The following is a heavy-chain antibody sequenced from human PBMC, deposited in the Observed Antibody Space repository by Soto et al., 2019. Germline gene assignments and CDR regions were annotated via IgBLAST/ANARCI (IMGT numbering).Heavy chain of an antibody. CDR1: GFTFSSYA. CDR3: ANLRVGLYSSSWYPTWYYYYGMDV. Sequence: QPGGSLRLSCAASGFTFSSYAMSWVRQAPGKGLEWVSAISGSGGSTYYADSVKGRFTISRDNSKNTLYLQMNSLRAEDTAVYYCANLRVGLYSSSWYPTWYYYYGMDVWGQGTTVTVSS. CDR2: ISGSGGST. J-gene: IGHJ6*02. D-gene: IGHD6-13*01. V-gene: IGHV3-23*01.